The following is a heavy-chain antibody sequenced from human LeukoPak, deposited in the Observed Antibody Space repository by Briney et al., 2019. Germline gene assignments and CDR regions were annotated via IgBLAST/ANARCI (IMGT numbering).Heavy chain of an antibody. CDR2: ISGYNGNT. Sequence: ASVKVSCKASGYTFTSYGISWVRQAPGQGLEWMGWISGYNGNTNSAQKLQGRVSMTTDTSTSTAYMVLRSLRSDDTAVYYCARDRSPDFWSGDYRDAFDIWGQGTMVTVSS. D-gene: IGHD3-3*01. CDR1: GYTFTSYG. J-gene: IGHJ3*02. CDR3: ARDRSPDFWSGDYRDAFDI. V-gene: IGHV1-18*01.